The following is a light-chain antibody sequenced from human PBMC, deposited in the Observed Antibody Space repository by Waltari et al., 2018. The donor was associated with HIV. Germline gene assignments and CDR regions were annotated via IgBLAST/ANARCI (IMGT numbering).Light chain of an antibody. J-gene: IGKJ1*01. Sequence: EIVMTQSPATLSVFPGERATLSCRASQSVRIDVAWYQQKPGQAPRLLIYGASTRATGIPARFSGSGSGTEFTLTISSLQSEDFAVYYCQQYNNWPPWTFGQGTKVEIK. CDR3: QQYNNWPPWT. CDR2: GAS. V-gene: IGKV3-15*01. CDR1: QSVRID.